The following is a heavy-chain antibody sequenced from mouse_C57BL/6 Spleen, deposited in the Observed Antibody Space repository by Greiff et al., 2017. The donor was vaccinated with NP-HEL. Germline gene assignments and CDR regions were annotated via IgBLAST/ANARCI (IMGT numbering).Heavy chain of an antibody. CDR3: ARGGGRTGPYAMDY. CDR2: INPNYGTT. Sequence: EVQLQQSGPELVKPGASVKISCKASGYSFTDYNMNWVKQSTGKSLEWIGVINPNYGTTSSNQKFKGKATLTVDQSSSKAYMQLHSLASEDSAVYYCARGGGRTGPYAMDYWGQGTSVTVSS. J-gene: IGHJ4*01. D-gene: IGHD3-3*01. CDR1: GYSFTDYN. V-gene: IGHV1-39*01.